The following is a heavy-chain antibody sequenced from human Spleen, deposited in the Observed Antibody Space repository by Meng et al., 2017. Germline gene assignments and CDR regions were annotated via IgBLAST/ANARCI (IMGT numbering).Heavy chain of an antibody. J-gene: IGHJ4*02. CDR1: GYNFPDYY. D-gene: IGHD6-13*01. Sequence: VSVKVSCKPSGYNFPDYYIHWVRQAPGQGLEWMGRIDPKNGDTHYAQKFQGRVTMTGDTSISTAYMDLSGLRSDDTAVYYCARDEDISAAGKLFGDYWGQGTLVTVSS. CDR3: ARDEDISAAGKLFGDY. V-gene: IGHV1-2*06. CDR2: IDPKNGDT.